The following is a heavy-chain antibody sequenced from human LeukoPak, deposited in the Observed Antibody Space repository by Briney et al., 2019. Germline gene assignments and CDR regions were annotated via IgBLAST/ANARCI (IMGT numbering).Heavy chain of an antibody. Sequence: GGSLSLSCAASGFPFSAYWMDWVRQAPGKEMEWVANINQDGSVQYYAASVRGRFTISRDNAKNSLYLQMNILKAEDTAIYYCSRSLDYLGQGALVTVSS. CDR2: INQDGSVQ. V-gene: IGHV3-7*01. J-gene: IGHJ4*02. CDR3: SRSLDY. CDR1: GFPFSAYW.